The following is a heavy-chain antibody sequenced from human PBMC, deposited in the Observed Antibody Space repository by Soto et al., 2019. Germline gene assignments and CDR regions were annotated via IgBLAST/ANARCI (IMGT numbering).Heavy chain of an antibody. J-gene: IGHJ4*02. V-gene: IGHV4-61*01. D-gene: IGHD3-10*01. CDR3: ARGRSITMLRGAPPDY. Sequence: SETLSLTCTVSGGSVSSGSYYWSWIRQPPGKGLEWIGYIYYSGSTNYNPSLKSRVTISVDTSKNQFSLKLSSVTATDTAVYYCARGRSITMLRGAPPDYWGQGTLVTVYS. CDR1: GGSVSSGSYY. CDR2: IYYSGST.